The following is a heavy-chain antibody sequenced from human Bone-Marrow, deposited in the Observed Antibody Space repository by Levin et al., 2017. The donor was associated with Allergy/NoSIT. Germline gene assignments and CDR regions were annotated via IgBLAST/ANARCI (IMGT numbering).Heavy chain of an antibody. CDR1: GFTFSTYW. V-gene: IGHV3-7*04. J-gene: IGHJ4*02. CDR2: IKEDGSER. CDR3: VRDQQWLGLDY. D-gene: IGHD6-19*01. Sequence: AGGSLRLSCAASGFTFSTYWMTWVRQAPGKGLEWVANIKEDGSERYYVDSLKGRFTISRDNAKNSLYLQMNTLRVEDTAIYYCVRDQQWLGLDYWGQGILVTVSS.